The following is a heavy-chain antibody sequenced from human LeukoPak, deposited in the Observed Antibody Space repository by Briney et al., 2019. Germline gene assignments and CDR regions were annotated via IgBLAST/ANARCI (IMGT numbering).Heavy chain of an antibody. CDR1: GLTFSSYA. Sequence: PGGSLRLSCAASGLTFSSYAMSWVRQAPGKGLEWVSAISGSGGSTYYADSVKGRFTISRDNSKNTLYLQMNSLRAEDTAVYYCAKDQDYYDSSGPFHGAFDIWGQGTMVTVSS. CDR3: AKDQDYYDSSGPFHGAFDI. CDR2: ISGSGGST. J-gene: IGHJ3*02. D-gene: IGHD3-22*01. V-gene: IGHV3-23*01.